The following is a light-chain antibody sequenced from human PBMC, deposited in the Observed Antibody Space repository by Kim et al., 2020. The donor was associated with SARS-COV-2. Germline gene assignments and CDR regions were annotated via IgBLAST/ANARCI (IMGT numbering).Light chain of an antibody. Sequence: QSITISCTGTSSDVGGYNYVSWYQQHPGKATKLMIYDVSNRPSGVSNRFSGSKSGNTASLTISGLQAEDEADYYCSSYTSSSTLEVFGTGTKVTVL. CDR3: SSYTSSSTLEV. CDR2: DVS. V-gene: IGLV2-14*03. J-gene: IGLJ1*01. CDR1: SSDVGGYNY.